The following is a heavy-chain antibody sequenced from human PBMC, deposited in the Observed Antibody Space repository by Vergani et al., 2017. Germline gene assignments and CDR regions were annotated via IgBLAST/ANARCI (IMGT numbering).Heavy chain of an antibody. CDR2: INHSGST. J-gene: IGHJ6*02. D-gene: IGHD2-15*01. V-gene: IGHV4-34*01. CDR3: ARVRLLLLYYYYGMDV. CDR1: GGSFSGYY. Sequence: QVQLQQWGAGLLKPSETLSLTCAVYGGSFSGYYWSWIRQPPGKGLEWIGEINHSGSTNYNPSLKSRVTISVDTSKNQFSLKLSAVTAAATAVYYCARVRLLLLYYYYGMDVWGQGTTVTVSS.